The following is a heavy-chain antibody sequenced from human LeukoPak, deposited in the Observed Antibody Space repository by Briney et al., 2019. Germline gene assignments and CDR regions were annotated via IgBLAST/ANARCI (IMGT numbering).Heavy chain of an antibody. CDR3: ARGPQLVDYYYVDV. Sequence: SQTLSLTCAIFGDSVSSNSAGWSWVRQSPSRGLEWLGRTYYRSKWYYDYAVSVKSRITINPDTSKNQFSLQLNSVTPDDTAVYYCARGPQLVDYYYVDVWGKGATVTVSS. CDR1: GDSVSSNSAG. CDR2: TYYRSKWYY. D-gene: IGHD6-13*01. J-gene: IGHJ6*03. V-gene: IGHV6-1*01.